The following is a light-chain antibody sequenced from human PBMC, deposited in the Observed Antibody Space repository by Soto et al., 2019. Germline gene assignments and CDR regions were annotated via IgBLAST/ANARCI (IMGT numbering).Light chain of an antibody. CDR2: DVS. CDR1: QSVSNW. CDR3: QQRSDWIT. Sequence: DIQMTQSPSTLSASVGDRVTITCRASQSVSNWLAWYQQKPGKAPTLLIYDVSRLETGVPSRFSGSGSGTDFTLTISSLEPEDFAVYYCQQRSDWITFGQGTRLEIK. J-gene: IGKJ5*01. V-gene: IGKV1-5*01.